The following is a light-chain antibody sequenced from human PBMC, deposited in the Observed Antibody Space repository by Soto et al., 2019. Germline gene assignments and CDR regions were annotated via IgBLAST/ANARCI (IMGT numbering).Light chain of an antibody. CDR3: QQYENLPT. J-gene: IGKJ5*01. Sequence: DIQLTQSPSSLTASVGDSVTITCRASQRINNYLNWYQQKPGRAPKLLIYDASNLEAGVPSRFRGSGSGTDFTFTISRLQPEDIATYYCQQYENLPTFGQGTRLEIK. CDR1: QRINNY. V-gene: IGKV1-33*01. CDR2: DAS.